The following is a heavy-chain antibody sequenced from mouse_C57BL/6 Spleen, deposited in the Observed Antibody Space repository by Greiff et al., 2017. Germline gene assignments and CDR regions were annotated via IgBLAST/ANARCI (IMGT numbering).Heavy chain of an antibody. D-gene: IGHD2-4*01. CDR3: RVDYDLAY. V-gene: IGHV6-3*01. CDR2: IRLKSDNYAT. Sequence: EVKLEESGGGLVQPGGSMKLSCVASGFTFSNYWMNWVRQSPEKGLEWVAQIRLKSDNYATHYAESVKGRFTISRDDSKSSVYLQMNNLRAEDTGIYYCRVDYDLAYWGQGTLVTVSA. CDR1: GFTFSNYW. J-gene: IGHJ3*01.